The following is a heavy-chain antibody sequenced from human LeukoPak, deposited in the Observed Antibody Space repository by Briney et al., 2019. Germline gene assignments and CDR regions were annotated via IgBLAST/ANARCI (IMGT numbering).Heavy chain of an antibody. CDR2: IYYSGST. CDR1: GGSISSGDYY. J-gene: IGHJ4*02. Sequence: PSQTLSLTCTVSGGSISSGDYYWSWIRQPPGKGLEWIGYIYYSGSTYYNPSLKGRVTISVDTSKNQFSLKLSSVTAADTAVYYCARGLPYQLLYQTYGHFDYWGQGTLVTVSS. D-gene: IGHD2-2*02. CDR3: ARGLPYQLLYQTYGHFDY. V-gene: IGHV4-30-4*08.